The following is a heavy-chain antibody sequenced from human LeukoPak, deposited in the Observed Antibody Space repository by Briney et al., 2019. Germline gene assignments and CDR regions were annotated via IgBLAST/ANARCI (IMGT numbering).Heavy chain of an antibody. D-gene: IGHD3-3*01. V-gene: IGHV4-4*09. CDR1: GGSISSYY. J-gene: IGHJ6*03. CDR2: IYTSGST. CDR3: ARRGRFLEWLFGSVRYYYYMDV. Sequence: SETLSLTCTVSGGSISSYYWSWIRQPPGKGLEWIGYIYTSGSTNYNPSPKSRVTISVDTSKNQFSLKLSSVTAADTAVYYCARRGRFLEWLFGSVRYYYYMDVWGKGTTVTVSS.